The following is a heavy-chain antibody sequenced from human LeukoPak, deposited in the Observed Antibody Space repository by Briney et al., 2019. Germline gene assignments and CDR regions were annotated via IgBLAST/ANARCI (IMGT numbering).Heavy chain of an antibody. Sequence: GGSLRLSCAASGFTFSGYEMNWVRQAPGKGLEWVSYISRSGTIISYADSVKGRFTISRDNANKLLFLHMNSLRAEDTAVYYCARDLGDYVGYDAFDIWGQGTMVTVSS. CDR1: GFTFSGYE. D-gene: IGHD4-17*01. V-gene: IGHV3-48*03. CDR2: ISRSGTII. CDR3: ARDLGDYVGYDAFDI. J-gene: IGHJ3*02.